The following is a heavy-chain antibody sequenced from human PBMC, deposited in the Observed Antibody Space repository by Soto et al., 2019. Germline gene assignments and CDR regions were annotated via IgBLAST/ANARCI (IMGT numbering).Heavy chain of an antibody. CDR1: GGSISSSSYY. D-gene: IGHD6-13*01. CDR2: IYYSGST. Sequence: SETLSLTCTVSGGSISSSSYYWGWIRQPPGKGLEWIGSIYYSGSTYYNPSLKSRVTISVDTSKNQFSLKLSSVTAADTAVYYCARGSVGGSSSWSHYYYYGMDVWGQGTTVTVSS. V-gene: IGHV4-39*01. CDR3: ARGSVGGSSSWSHYYYYGMDV. J-gene: IGHJ6*02.